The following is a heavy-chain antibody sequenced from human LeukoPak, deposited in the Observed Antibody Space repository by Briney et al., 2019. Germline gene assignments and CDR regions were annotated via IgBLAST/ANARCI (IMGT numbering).Heavy chain of an antibody. CDR2: INGSGGST. D-gene: IGHD3-22*01. J-gene: IGHJ3*02. Sequence: GGSLRLSCAASEFSVGSNYMTWVRQAPGKGLEWVSDINGSGGSTYYADSVKGRFTISRDNSKNTLYLQMNSLRAEDTAVYYCAKAGYYDSSGHGAFDIWGQGTMVTVSS. CDR3: AKAGYYDSSGHGAFDI. V-gene: IGHV3-23*01. CDR1: EFSVGSNY.